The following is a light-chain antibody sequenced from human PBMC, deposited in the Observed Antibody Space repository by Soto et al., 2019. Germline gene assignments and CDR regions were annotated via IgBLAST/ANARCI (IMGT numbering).Light chain of an antibody. V-gene: IGKV3-15*01. CDR1: QGVTTN. J-gene: IGKJ5*01. CDR3: QQYNNWPFS. Sequence: EIVMTQSPATLSVSPGERATLSCRAGQGVTTNFAWYQQKSGQSPWLLIYDVSIRATGVPARFSGTGSETDFTLTISGLQSEDSAVYFCQQYNNWPFSFGQGTRLEIK. CDR2: DVS.